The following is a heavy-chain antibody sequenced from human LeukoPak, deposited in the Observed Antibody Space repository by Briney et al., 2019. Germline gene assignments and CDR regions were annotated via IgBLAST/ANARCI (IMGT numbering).Heavy chain of an antibody. CDR2: INHSGST. CDR1: GGSFSGYY. V-gene: IGHV4-34*01. D-gene: IGHD2-2*01. Sequence: PSETLSLTCAVYGGSFSGYYWSWIRQPPGKGLEWIGEINHSGSTNYNPSLKSRVTISVDTSKNQFSLKLSSVTAADTAVYYCARGEIVVVPAAPRVYYYYGMDVWGQGTTVTVSS. CDR3: ARGEIVVVPAAPRVYYYYGMDV. J-gene: IGHJ6*02.